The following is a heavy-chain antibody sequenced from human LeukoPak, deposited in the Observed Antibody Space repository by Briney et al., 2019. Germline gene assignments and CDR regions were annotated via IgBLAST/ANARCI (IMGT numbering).Heavy chain of an antibody. D-gene: IGHD3-22*01. Sequence: SETLSLTCAVYGGSFSGYYWSWIRQPPGKGLEWIGEINHSGSTNYNPSLKSRVTISVDTSKNQFSLKLSSVTAADTAVYYCARESVDSSGYYRYYYYYYYMDVWGKGTTVTVSS. CDR2: INHSGST. V-gene: IGHV4-34*01. CDR3: ARESVDSSGYYRYYYYYYYMDV. J-gene: IGHJ6*03. CDR1: GGSFSGYY.